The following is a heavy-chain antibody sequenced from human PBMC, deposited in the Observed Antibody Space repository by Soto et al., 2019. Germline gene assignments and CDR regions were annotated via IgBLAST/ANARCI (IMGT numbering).Heavy chain of an antibody. J-gene: IGHJ5*02. CDR3: AREGGHNYGLGRGHPFDP. D-gene: IGHD5-18*01. V-gene: IGHV1-69*01. CDR1: GGTFNRHA. Sequence: QAQLVQSGAEVKKSGSSVKVSCKASGGTFNRHAINWVRQAPGQGLEWMGGIIPMFRSANYAQKFQGRVTITADESTNIVYMEMSSLRSDDTALYYCAREGGHNYGLGRGHPFDPWGQGTLVTVSS. CDR2: IIPMFRSA.